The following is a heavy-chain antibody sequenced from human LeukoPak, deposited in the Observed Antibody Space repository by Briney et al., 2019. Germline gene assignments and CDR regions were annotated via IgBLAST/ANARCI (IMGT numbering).Heavy chain of an antibody. CDR3: AELGITMIGGV. V-gene: IGHV3-20*04. J-gene: IGHJ6*04. D-gene: IGHD3-10*02. CDR2: INWNGGST. Sequence: GGSLRLSCAASGFSFSSYGMHWVRQAPGKGLEWVSGINWNGGSTGYADSVKGRFTISRDNAKNSLYLQMNSLRAEDTAVYYCAELGITMIGGVWGKGTTVTISS. CDR1: GFSFSSYG.